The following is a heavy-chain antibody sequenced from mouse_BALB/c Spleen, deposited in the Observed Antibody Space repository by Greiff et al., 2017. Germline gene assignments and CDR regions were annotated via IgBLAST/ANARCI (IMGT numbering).Heavy chain of an antibody. D-gene: IGHD2-14*01. CDR1: GYTFTSYW. CDR3: ARGYRYDEGGYFDY. J-gene: IGHJ2*01. CDR2: IFPGTGTT. V-gene: IGHV1S132*01. Sequence: QVQLQQSGAELVKPGASVKLSCKTSGYTFTSYWIQWVKQRPGQGLGWIGEIFPGTGTTYYNEKFKGKATLTIDTSSSTAYMQLSSLTSEDSAVYFCARGYRYDEGGYFDYWGQGTTLTVSS.